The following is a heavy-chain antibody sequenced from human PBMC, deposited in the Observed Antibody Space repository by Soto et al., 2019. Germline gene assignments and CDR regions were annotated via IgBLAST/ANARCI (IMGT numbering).Heavy chain of an antibody. CDR1: GFTFSSYS. J-gene: IGHJ4*02. Sequence: PGGSLRLSCAASGFTFSSYSMNWVRQAPGKGLEWVSSISSSSSYIYYADSVKSRFTISRDNAKNSLYLQMNSLRAEDTAVYYCARDTPILDCSSTSCYLVAFVYWGQGTLVTVSS. CDR2: ISSSSSYI. CDR3: ARDTPILDCSSTSCYLVAFVY. V-gene: IGHV3-21*01. D-gene: IGHD2-2*01.